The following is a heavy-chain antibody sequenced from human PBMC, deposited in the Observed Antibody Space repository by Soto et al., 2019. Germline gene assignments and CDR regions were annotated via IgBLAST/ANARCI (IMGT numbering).Heavy chain of an antibody. CDR3: ARKGYCSGGSCGGAEYFQH. V-gene: IGHV1-69*02. D-gene: IGHD2-15*01. J-gene: IGHJ1*01. Sequence: ASVKVSCKASGGTFSSYTISWVRQAPGQGLEWMGRIIPILGIANYAQKFQGRVTITAAKSTSTAYMELSSLRSEDTAVYYCARKGYCSGGSCGGAEYFQHWGQGTLVTVSS. CDR2: IIPILGIA. CDR1: GGTFSSYT.